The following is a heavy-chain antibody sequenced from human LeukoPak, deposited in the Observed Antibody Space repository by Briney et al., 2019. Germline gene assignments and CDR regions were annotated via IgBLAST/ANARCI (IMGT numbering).Heavy chain of an antibody. CDR2: MNPNSGNT. CDR3: ARGRNYDILTGYYVHATNWFDP. D-gene: IGHD3-9*01. J-gene: IGHJ5*01. Sequence: ASVKVSCKASGYTFTSYDINWVRQATGQGLEWMGWMNPNSGNTGYAQKFQGRVTMTRNTSISTAYMELSRLRSEDTAVYYCARGRNYDILTGYYVHATNWFDPWGQGTLVTVSS. CDR1: GYTFTSYD. V-gene: IGHV1-8*01.